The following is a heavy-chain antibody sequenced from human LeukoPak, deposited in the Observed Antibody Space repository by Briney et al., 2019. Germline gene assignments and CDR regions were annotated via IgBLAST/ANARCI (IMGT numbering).Heavy chain of an antibody. Sequence: GASVKVSCKASGGTFSSYAISWVRQAPGQGLEWMGGIIPIFGTANYAQKFQGRVTITADESTSTAYMELSSLRSEDTAVYYCARYIVVVPAAHKKGAFDIWGQGTMVTVSS. CDR2: IIPIFGTA. V-gene: IGHV1-69*13. CDR1: GGTFSSYA. D-gene: IGHD2-2*01. CDR3: ARYIVVVPAAHKKGAFDI. J-gene: IGHJ3*02.